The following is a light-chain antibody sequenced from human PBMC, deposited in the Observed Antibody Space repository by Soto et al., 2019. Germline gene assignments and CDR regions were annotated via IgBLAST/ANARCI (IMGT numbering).Light chain of an antibody. CDR3: HQATSGLRT. Sequence: IVMTQSPVTLSMSQGDRATLSCRASQNVATNVAWYQQKPGQAPRLLIYGASIRATGVPARFSGSGSGTEFTLTIDSLQSEDFAVFYCHQATSGLRTFGRGTRVEV. V-gene: IGKV3-15*01. CDR2: GAS. J-gene: IGKJ1*01. CDR1: QNVATN.